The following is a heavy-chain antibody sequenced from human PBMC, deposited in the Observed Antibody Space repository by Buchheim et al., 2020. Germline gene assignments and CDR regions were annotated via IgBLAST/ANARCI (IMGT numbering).Heavy chain of an antibody. V-gene: IGHV4-34*01. D-gene: IGHD5-18*01. CDR3: AREAASWIQLWSHPYFDY. Sequence: QVQLQQWGAGLLKPSETLSLTCAVYGGSFSGYYWSWIRQPPGKGLEWIGEINHSGSTNYNPSLKSRVTISVDTSKNQFSLKLSSVTAADTAVYYCAREAASWIQLWSHPYFDYWGQGTL. CDR1: GGSFSGYY. CDR2: INHSGST. J-gene: IGHJ4*02.